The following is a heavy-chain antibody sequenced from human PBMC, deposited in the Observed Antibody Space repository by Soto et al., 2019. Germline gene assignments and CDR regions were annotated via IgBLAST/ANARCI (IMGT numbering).Heavy chain of an antibody. Sequence: GGSLRLSCAASGIILNGFGMHWVRQAPGKGLEWVAVIRYDGSNIYYADSVKGRFTISRDNSKNTLYLQMDSLRAEDTAVYYCARDGVVGTVYVGEHDNWGEGALVT. CDR3: ARDGVVGTVYVGEHDN. D-gene: IGHD2-8*01. CDR2: IRYDGSNI. V-gene: IGHV3-33*01. CDR1: GIILNGFG. J-gene: IGHJ4*02.